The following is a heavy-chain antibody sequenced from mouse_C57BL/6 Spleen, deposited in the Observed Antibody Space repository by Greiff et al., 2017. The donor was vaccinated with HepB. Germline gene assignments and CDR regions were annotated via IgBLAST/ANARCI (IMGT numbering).Heavy chain of an antibody. Sequence: EVQLVESGGGLVKPGGSLKLSCAASGFTFSSYAMSWVRQTPEKRLEWVATISDGGSYTYYPDNVKGRFTISRDNAKNNLYLQMSHLKSEDTAMYYCAGGYYGSSPYWYFDVWGTGTTVTVSS. CDR1: GFTFSSYA. CDR3: AGGYYGSSPYWYFDV. J-gene: IGHJ1*03. D-gene: IGHD1-1*01. V-gene: IGHV5-4*01. CDR2: ISDGGSYT.